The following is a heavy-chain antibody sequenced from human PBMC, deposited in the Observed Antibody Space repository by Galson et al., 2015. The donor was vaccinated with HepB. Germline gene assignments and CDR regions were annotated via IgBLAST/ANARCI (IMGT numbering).Heavy chain of an antibody. V-gene: IGHV3-66*01. CDR3: PRGPSGVATIH. Sequence: SLRLSCAASGFTVGNNYMSWVRQAPGKGLEWVSVIYSGGGTYYVDSVKGRFTISRDSSKNTLYLQMNSLRAEDTAVYYCPRGPSGVATIHGGQGTLVTVSS. CDR1: GFTVGNNY. J-gene: IGHJ4*02. CDR2: IYSGGGT. D-gene: IGHD5-12*01.